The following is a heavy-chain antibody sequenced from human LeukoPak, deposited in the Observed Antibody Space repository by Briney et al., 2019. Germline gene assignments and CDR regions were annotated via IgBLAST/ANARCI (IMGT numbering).Heavy chain of an antibody. J-gene: IGHJ4*02. CDR2: ISYDGSNK. V-gene: IGHV3-30*04. D-gene: IGHD3-16*02. Sequence: PGRSLRLSCAASGFTFSSYAMHWVRQAPGKGLEWVAVISYDGSNKYYADSVKGRFTISRDNSKNTLYLQMNSLRAEDTAVYYCARDGYYDYVWGSYRYRPTFDYWGQGTLVTVSS. CDR3: ARDGYYDYVWGSYRYRPTFDY. CDR1: GFTFSSYA.